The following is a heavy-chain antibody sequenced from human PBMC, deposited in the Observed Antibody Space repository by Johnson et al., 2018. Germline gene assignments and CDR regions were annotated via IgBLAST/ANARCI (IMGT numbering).Heavy chain of an antibody. D-gene: IGHD1-1*01. V-gene: IGHV4-61*02. CDR3: AVEDDAFDI. J-gene: IGHJ3*02. CDR2: IYTSGSP. Sequence: QVQLQESGPGLVKPSQTLSLTCTVSGGSISSGSYYWSWIRQPAGKGLEWIGRIYTSGSPNYNPSLKTRVTISVDTSKNQFSLKLSSVTAADTAVYYCAVEDDAFDIGGQGTMVTVSS. CDR1: GGSISSGSYY.